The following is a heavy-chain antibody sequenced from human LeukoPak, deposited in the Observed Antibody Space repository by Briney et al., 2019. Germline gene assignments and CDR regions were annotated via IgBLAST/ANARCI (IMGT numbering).Heavy chain of an antibody. J-gene: IGHJ4*02. CDR2: IRGDGAHT. CDR1: GFTFGNYW. V-gene: IGHV3-74*01. Sequence: PGGSLRLSCVASGFTFGNYWMHWVSQAPGKGLMWASRIRGDGAHTSYADSVKGRFTVSRDNGKNTLYLEMNSLTDEDTAIYYCVRGGDAYNFDFWGRGTLVSVS. D-gene: IGHD5-24*01. CDR3: VRGGDAYNFDF.